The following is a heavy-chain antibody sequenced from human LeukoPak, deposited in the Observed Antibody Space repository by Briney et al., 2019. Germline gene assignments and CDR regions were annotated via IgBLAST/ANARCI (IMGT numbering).Heavy chain of an antibody. Sequence: GGSLRLSCAASGFTFSSYAMSWVRQAPGKGLEWVSAISGSGGSTYYADSVKGRFTISRDNSKNTLYLQMNSLRAEDTAVYYCAKGEYSSSSGPLGYWGQGTLVTVSS. J-gene: IGHJ4*02. CDR1: GFTFSSYA. CDR3: AKGEYSSSSGPLGY. CDR2: ISGSGGST. D-gene: IGHD6-13*01. V-gene: IGHV3-23*01.